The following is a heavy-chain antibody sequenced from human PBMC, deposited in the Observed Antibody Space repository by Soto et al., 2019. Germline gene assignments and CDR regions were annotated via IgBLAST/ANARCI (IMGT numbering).Heavy chain of an antibody. CDR3: AKMVGIVVVHWYFDY. V-gene: IGHV3-23*01. CDR1: GFTFSSYA. CDR2: ISGSGGST. J-gene: IGHJ4*02. Sequence: GGSLRLSCAASGFTFSSYAMSWVRQAPGKGLEWVSAISGSGGSTYYADSVKGRFTISRDNSKNTLYLQMNSLRAEDTAVYYCAKMVGIVVVHWYFDYWGQGTLVTVSS. D-gene: IGHD2-2*01.